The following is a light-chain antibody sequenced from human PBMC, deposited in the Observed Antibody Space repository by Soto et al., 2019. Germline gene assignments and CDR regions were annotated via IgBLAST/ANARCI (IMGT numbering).Light chain of an antibody. CDR1: QSVSSSY. CDR2: GAN. CDR3: QQHGSSPLT. Sequence: LSRCPGTLSLSPGERATLSCRASQSVSSSYLAWYQQKPGQAPRLLIYGANNRATGISDRFSGSGSGTDFTLTISRLESDDFAVYYCQQHGSSPLTFGGGTKVDIK. V-gene: IGKV3-20*01. J-gene: IGKJ4*01.